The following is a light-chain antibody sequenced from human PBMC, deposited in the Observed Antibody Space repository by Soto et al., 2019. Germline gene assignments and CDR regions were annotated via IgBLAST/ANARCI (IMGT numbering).Light chain of an antibody. CDR3: QQHDTSPWT. CDR1: QSVNSH. J-gene: IGKJ1*01. V-gene: IGKV3-20*01. CDR2: DAS. Sequence: EIVLTQSPGTLSLSPGERATLSCRASQSVNSHLAWYQQKPGQAPRLLIYDASSRATGIPDRFSGGGSGTDFTLTISRLEPEDFAVYVCQQHDTSPWTFGQGTKVESK.